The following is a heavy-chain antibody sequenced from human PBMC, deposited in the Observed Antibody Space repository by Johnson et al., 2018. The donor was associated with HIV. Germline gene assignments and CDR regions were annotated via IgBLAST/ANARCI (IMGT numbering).Heavy chain of an antibody. J-gene: IGHJ3*02. Sequence: QAQLVESGGGLVKPGGSLRLSCAASGFTFSNAWMSWIRQAPGKGLEWVSYISSSGSTIYYADSVKGRFTISRDNTKKSLYLQMNSLRAEDTAVYYCAKMVHGEPPWAFDIWGQGTMVTVSS. D-gene: IGHD4-17*01. CDR2: ISSSGSTI. V-gene: IGHV3-11*04. CDR3: AKMVHGEPPWAFDI. CDR1: GFTFSNAW.